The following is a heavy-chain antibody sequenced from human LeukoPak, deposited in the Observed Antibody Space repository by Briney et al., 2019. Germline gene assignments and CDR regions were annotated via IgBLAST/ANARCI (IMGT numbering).Heavy chain of an antibody. D-gene: IGHD2-2*01. J-gene: IGHJ5*02. CDR1: GGTFSSYA. V-gene: IGHV1-69*13. CDR2: IIPIFGTA. Sequence: SVKVSCRASGGTFSSYAISWVRQAPGQGLEWMGGIIPIFGTANYAQKFQGRVTITADESTSTAYMELSSLRSEDTAVYYCARDVTNIVVVPAAIWFDPWGQGTLVTVSS. CDR3: ARDVTNIVVVPAAIWFDP.